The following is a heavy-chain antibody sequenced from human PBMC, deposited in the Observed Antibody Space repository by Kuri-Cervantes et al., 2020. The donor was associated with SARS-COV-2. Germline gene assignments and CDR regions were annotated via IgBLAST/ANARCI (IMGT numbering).Heavy chain of an antibody. J-gene: IGHJ6*03. CDR1: GGSISSSTYY. CDR3: ARTQLGMNMDV. V-gene: IGHV4-39*01. D-gene: IGHD7-27*01. CDR2: IYYSGST. Sequence: SCTFSGGSISSSTYYWGWIRQPPGKGLEWIGSIYYSGSTYYNPPLKSRVTISVDTSKNQFSLKLSSVTAADTAVYYCARTQLGMNMDVWGKGTTVTVSS.